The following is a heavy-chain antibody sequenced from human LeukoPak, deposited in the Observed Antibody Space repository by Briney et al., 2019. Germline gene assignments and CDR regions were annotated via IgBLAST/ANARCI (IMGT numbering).Heavy chain of an antibody. CDR2: IYYSGST. J-gene: IGHJ4*02. D-gene: IGHD6-13*01. V-gene: IGHV4-31*03. CDR3: ARASFSSSWYDPVDY. Sequence: SETLSLTCTVSGGSISSGGYYWSWIRQHPGKGLEWIGYIYYSGSTYYSPSLKSRVTISVDTSKNQFSLKLSSVTAADTAVYYCARASFSSSWYDPVDYWGQGTLVTVSS. CDR1: GGSISSGGYY.